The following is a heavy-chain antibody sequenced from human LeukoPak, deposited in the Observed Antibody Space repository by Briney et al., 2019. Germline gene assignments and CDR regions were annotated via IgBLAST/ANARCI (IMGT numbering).Heavy chain of an antibody. V-gene: IGHV3-23*01. J-gene: IGHJ4*02. Sequence: GASLRLSCAASGFTFSNYAMSWVRQAQGKGLEWVSAITGSGGNTYYADSVKGRLTISRDNSKNTVFLQMNSLRDEDTDVYYCAKWGDYDVLTGYYVSDYWGQGTLVTVSS. CDR3: AKWGDYDVLTGYYVSDY. D-gene: IGHD3-9*01. CDR2: ITGSGGNT. CDR1: GFTFSNYA.